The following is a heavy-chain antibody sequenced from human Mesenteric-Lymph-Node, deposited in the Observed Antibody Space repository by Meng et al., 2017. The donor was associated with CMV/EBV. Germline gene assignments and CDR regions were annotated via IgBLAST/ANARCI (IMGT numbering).Heavy chain of an antibody. V-gene: IGHV3-21*01. D-gene: IGHD1-1*01. CDR3: ARWNDVDRVYWNGVDLMYSFDL. J-gene: IGHJ4*02. CDR1: RFTFSDYS. CDR2: LSGSTNHI. Sequence: GESLKISCEASRFTFSDYSMNWVRQAPGKGLEWVSSLSGSTNHIYYADSVKGRFTISRDNAKNSLFLQMNDLTTEDTAVYFCARWNDVDRVYWNGVDLMYSFDLWGQGILVTVSS.